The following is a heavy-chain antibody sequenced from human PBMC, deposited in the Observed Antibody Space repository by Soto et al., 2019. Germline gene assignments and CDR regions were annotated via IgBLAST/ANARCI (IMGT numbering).Heavy chain of an antibody. Sequence: QVQLVQSGAEVKKPGASVKVSCKASGYTFTSYGFSWVRQSPGQGLEWMGWISAYNGNTNYAQKVQGRVTMTTDTSTSTAYMELRSLRSDDTAVYYCASFGIAAADPYVMDVWGQGTTVTVSS. D-gene: IGHD6-13*01. V-gene: IGHV1-18*01. J-gene: IGHJ6*02. CDR1: GYTFTSYG. CDR3: ASFGIAAADPYVMDV. CDR2: ISAYNGNT.